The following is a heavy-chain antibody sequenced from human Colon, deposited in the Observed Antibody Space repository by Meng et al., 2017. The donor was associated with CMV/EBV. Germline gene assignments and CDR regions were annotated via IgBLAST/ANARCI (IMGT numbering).Heavy chain of an antibody. J-gene: IGHJ4*02. Sequence: LQLPELAPGPGKPSETLSLTVTVSCGSISSSTYYWGWIRQTPGKGLEWIGNIYYSGYTYYNPSLKSRLTISVDTSKNQFSLKLTSVTAADTAVYYCATDYGDYYFDRWGQGTLVTVSS. V-gene: IGHV4-39*07. D-gene: IGHD4-17*01. CDR1: CGSISSSTYY. CDR3: ATDYGDYYFDR. CDR2: IYYSGYT.